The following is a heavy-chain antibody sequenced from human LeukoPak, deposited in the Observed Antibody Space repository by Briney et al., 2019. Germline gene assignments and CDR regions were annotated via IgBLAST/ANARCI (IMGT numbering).Heavy chain of an antibody. CDR3: ARGATAMVPYYFDY. V-gene: IGHV1-2*02. J-gene: IGHJ4*02. CDR1: GYTFTGYY. CDR2: INPNSGGT. D-gene: IGHD5-18*01. Sequence: GASVKVSCKASGYTFTGYYMHWVRQAPGXGLEWMGWINPNSGGTNYAQKFQGRVTMTRDTSISTAYMELSRLRSDDTAVYYCARGATAMVPYYFDYWGQGTLVTVSS.